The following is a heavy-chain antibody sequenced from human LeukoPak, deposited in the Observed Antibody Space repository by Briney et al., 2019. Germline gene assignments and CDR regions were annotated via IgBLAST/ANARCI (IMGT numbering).Heavy chain of an antibody. Sequence: GGSLRLSCAVSGFTFSSYSGNWVRQASGDWSEFVSSISSSSSYIYYADSVKGRFTISRDNAKNSLYLQMNSLRAEDTAVYYCARDRGFMWLDDYWGQGTLVTVSS. CDR3: ARDRGFMWLDDY. V-gene: IGHV3-21*01. CDR2: ISSSSSYI. CDR1: GFTFSSYS. D-gene: IGHD6-19*01. J-gene: IGHJ4*02.